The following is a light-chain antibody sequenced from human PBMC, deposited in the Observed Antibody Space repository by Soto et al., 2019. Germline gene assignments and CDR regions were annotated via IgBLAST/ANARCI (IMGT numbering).Light chain of an antibody. Sequence: QSVLTQPAAVSGAPGQRVTISYTGSSSNIGAHYDVHWYQQLPGTAPKLLIYGNSNRPSGVPDRFSGSKSGTSASLAITGLQAEDEADYYCQSYDNSLSVYVFGTGTKVTVL. J-gene: IGLJ1*01. CDR1: SSNIGAHYD. CDR3: QSYDNSLSVYV. V-gene: IGLV1-40*01. CDR2: GNS.